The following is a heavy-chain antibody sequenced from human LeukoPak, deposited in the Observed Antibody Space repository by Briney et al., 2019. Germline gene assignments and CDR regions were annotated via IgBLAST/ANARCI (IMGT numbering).Heavy chain of an antibody. J-gene: IGHJ4*02. CDR1: GGSFSGYY. D-gene: IGHD5-12*01. CDR3: ARGLIVATITYYFDY. Sequence: SETLSLTCAVYGGSFSGYYWSWIRQPPGKGLEWIGEINHSGSTNYNPSLKSRVTISVETSRNQFSLKLSSVTAADTAVYYCARGLIVATITYYFDYWGQGTLVTVSS. V-gene: IGHV4-34*01. CDR2: INHSGST.